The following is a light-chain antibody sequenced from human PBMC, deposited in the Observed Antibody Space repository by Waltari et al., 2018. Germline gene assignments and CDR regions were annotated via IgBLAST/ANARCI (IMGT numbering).Light chain of an antibody. V-gene: IGLV7-46*01. J-gene: IGLJ2*01. CDR2: DTY. CDR1: AGAVTGDHH. Sequence: HAVVTQEPSLTVSPGGTVTPTCDPSAGAVTGDHHPYWFPQKPGQAPRTLIYDTYNKHSWTPARFTGFLLGGKAALTLSGAQPDDEADYYCLLSYRDARVFGGGTKVTVL. CDR3: LLSYRDARV.